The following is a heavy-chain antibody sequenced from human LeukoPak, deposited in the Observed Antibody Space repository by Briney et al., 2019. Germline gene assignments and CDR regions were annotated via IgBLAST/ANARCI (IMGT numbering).Heavy chain of an antibody. CDR1: GFSFSSYW. V-gene: IGHV3-21*01. D-gene: IGHD6-13*01. CDR3: ARAPTSEQQLHFDY. Sequence: GGSLTLSCAASGFSFSSYWLSWVRQAPGKGLEWVSSISSSRTYIYYADSVKGRSTISRDNAKNSLYLQMNSLRAENTAVYYWARAPTSEQQLHFDYWGQGTLVTVSS. CDR2: ISSSRTYI. J-gene: IGHJ4*02.